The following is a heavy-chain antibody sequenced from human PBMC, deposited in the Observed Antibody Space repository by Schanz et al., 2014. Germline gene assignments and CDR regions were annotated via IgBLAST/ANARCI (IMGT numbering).Heavy chain of an antibody. CDR3: ARAGQDFEYSSLSPIWYFDL. Sequence: QVQLLQSGAEVKKPGASVKVSCKASGYTFTSYGVSWVRQAPGQGLEWMGWIDPNSGGTNYAQKFQGRVTMTRDTSISTAYMALSRLRSDDTAVYYCARAGQDFEYSSLSPIWYFDLWGRGTLVTVSS. CDR2: IDPNSGGT. CDR1: GYTFTSYG. J-gene: IGHJ2*01. D-gene: IGHD6-6*01. V-gene: IGHV1-2*02.